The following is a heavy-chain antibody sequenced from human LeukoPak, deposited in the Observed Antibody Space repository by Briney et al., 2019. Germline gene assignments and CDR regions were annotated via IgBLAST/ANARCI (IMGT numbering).Heavy chain of an antibody. CDR2: IYCSGST. CDR1: GGSISSFF. Sequence: PSETLSLTCTVSGGSISSFFWSWIRQPPGKGLEWIGSIYCSGSTNYNPSLKGRVTISVDTSKNQFSLKLTSVTAADTAVYYCARVLLRYSFDYWGQGTLVTVSS. CDR3: ARVLLRYSFDY. V-gene: IGHV4-59*01. J-gene: IGHJ4*02.